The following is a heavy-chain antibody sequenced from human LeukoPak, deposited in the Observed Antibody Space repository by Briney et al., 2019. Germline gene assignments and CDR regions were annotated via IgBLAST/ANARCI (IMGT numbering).Heavy chain of an antibody. CDR1: GFTFSSTG. J-gene: IGHJ4*02. V-gene: IGHV3-48*03. CDR3: AMKNSFHY. Sequence: GGSLRLSFTAYGFTFSSTGMNWFRQAPGKGLEWVSHITSSGSSIYYADSVKGRFTISRDNAKNSLHLQMNSLRAEDTAVYYRAMKNSFHYWGQGTLVTVSS. D-gene: IGHD4-23*01. CDR2: ITSSGSSI.